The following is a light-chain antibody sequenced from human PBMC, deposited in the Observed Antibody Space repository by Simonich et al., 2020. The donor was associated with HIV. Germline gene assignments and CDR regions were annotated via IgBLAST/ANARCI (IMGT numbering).Light chain of an antibody. V-gene: IGLV2-11*01. CDR1: SRDVGGYNY. CDR2: DVI. Sequence: QSALTQPRSVSGSPGQSVTISCTGTSRDVGGYNYVSWYQQHPGKAPKFMMYDVIKRPSGVPDRFSGSKSGNTASLTISGLQAEDEADYYCFSYAGGYWVFGGGTKVTVL. J-gene: IGLJ3*02. CDR3: FSYAGGYWV.